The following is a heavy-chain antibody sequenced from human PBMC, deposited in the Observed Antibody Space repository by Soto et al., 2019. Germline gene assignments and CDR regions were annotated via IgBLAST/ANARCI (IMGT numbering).Heavy chain of an antibody. CDR1: GFTFSSYA. V-gene: IGHV3-23*01. D-gene: IGHD2-15*01. J-gene: IGHJ6*02. Sequence: GGSLRLSCAASGFTFSSYAMSWVRQAPGKGLEWVSAISGSGGSTYYADSVKGRFTIPRDNSKNTLYLQMNSLRAEDTAVYYCAKYPGSGFGRDYYYYGMDVWGQGTTVTV. CDR2: ISGSGGST. CDR3: AKYPGSGFGRDYYYYGMDV.